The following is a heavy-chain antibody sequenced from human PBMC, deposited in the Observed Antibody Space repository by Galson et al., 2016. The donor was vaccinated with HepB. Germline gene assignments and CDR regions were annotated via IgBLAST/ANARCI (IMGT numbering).Heavy chain of an antibody. V-gene: IGHV3-33*01. D-gene: IGHD3-9*01. J-gene: IGHJ4*02. Sequence: SLRLSCAASGFTFSSYGMHWVRQAPGKGLEWVANIWYDGINKYYADSVKGRFTISRDNSKNTLYLQMNSLSAEDTAVYYCARDKPDWIFDYWGQGTLVTVSS. CDR3: ARDKPDWIFDY. CDR1: GFTFSSYG. CDR2: IWYDGINK.